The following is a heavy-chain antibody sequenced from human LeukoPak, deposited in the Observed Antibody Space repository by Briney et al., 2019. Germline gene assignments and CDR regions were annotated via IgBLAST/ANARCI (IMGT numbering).Heavy chain of an antibody. V-gene: IGHV3-13*01. CDR1: GFTFSSDD. J-gene: IGHJ4*02. D-gene: IGHD3-22*01. CDR2: TGTAGDT. Sequence: GGSLRRYCAASGFTFSSDDMHWVRQATGKGLKWVSATGTAGDTYYPGSVKGRFTISRENAKNSLYLQMNSLRAGDTAVYYCARRDSSGYLAFDYWGQGTLVTVSS. CDR3: ARRDSSGYLAFDY.